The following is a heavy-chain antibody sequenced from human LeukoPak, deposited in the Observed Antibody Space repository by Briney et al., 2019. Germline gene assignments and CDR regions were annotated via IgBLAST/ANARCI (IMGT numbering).Heavy chain of an antibody. CDR2: MNPNSGNT. D-gene: IGHD5-12*01. CDR3: ARAWLRLNPYFDY. Sequence: ASVKVSCKAAGYTFTSYDINWVREATGQGLEWMGWMNPNSGNTGYAQKFQGRVTITRNTSISTAYMELSSLRSEDTAVYYCARAWLRLNPYFDYWGQGTLVTVSS. CDR1: GYTFTSYD. V-gene: IGHV1-8*03. J-gene: IGHJ4*02.